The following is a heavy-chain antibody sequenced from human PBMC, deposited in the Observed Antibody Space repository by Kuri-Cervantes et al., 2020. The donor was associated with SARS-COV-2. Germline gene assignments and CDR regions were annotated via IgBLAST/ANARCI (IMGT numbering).Heavy chain of an antibody. CDR2: ISSDGINK. J-gene: IGHJ4*02. D-gene: IGHD2-21*01. CDR1: GFTFKTCA. CDR3: ARARVGVFDF. V-gene: IGHV3-30*04. Sequence: LSLTCAASGFTFKTCAMHWVRQAPGKGLEWVAMISSDGINKSYADSVKGRFTISGDNSRNTLYLQIISLRTEDTAVFYCARARVGVFDFWGQGALVTVSS.